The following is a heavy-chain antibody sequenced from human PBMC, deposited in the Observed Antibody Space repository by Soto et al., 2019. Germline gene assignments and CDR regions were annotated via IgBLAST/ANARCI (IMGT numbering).Heavy chain of an antibody. V-gene: IGHV3-48*03. J-gene: IGHJ6*02. D-gene: IGHD3-16*01. CDR2: ISSSGSTI. CDR1: GFTFSSYE. Sequence: PGGSVRLSCAASGFTFSSYEMNWVRQAPGKGLEWVSYISSSGSTIYYADSVKGRFTISRDNAKNSLYLQMNSLRAEDTAVYYCARDYVLLTYYGMDVWGQGTTVTVSS. CDR3: ARDYVLLTYYGMDV.